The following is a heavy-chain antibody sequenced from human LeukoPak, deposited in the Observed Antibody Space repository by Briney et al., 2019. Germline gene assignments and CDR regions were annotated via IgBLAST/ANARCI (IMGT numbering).Heavy chain of an antibody. Sequence: ASVKVSCKASGYTFTGYYMHWVRQAPGQGLEWMGWINPNTGGTEYAQKFQGRVTMSRDTSISTAYMELSRLRSDDTAVYYCARSRRTTGTTFHDYWGQGTLVTVSS. D-gene: IGHD1-1*01. CDR1: GYTFTGYY. CDR3: ARSRRTTGTTFHDY. V-gene: IGHV1-2*02. J-gene: IGHJ4*02. CDR2: INPNTGGT.